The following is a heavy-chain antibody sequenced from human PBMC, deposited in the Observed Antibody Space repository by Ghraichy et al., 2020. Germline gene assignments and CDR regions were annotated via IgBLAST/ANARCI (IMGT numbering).Heavy chain of an antibody. Sequence: GGSLRLSCAASGFTFSSYAMSWVRQAPGKGLEWVSAISGSGGSTYYADSVKGRFTISRDNSKNTLYLQMNSLRAEDTAVYYCAKVGSSGWYGSIKFDYWGQGTLVTVSS. CDR1: GFTFSSYA. D-gene: IGHD6-19*01. CDR2: ISGSGGST. V-gene: IGHV3-23*01. CDR3: AKVGSSGWYGSIKFDY. J-gene: IGHJ4*02.